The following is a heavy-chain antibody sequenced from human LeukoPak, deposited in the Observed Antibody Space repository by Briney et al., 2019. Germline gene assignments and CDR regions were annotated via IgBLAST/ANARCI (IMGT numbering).Heavy chain of an antibody. CDR3: ARDPQSSQQLVSY. J-gene: IGHJ4*02. Sequence: PGGSLGLSCAASGFTVSSNYMTWVRQAPGKGLEWVSVIYSGGSTYYADSVKGRFTISRDNSKNTLYLQMNSLRAEDTAVYYCARDPQSSQQLVSYWGQGTLVTVSS. D-gene: IGHD6-13*01. V-gene: IGHV3-53*01. CDR2: IYSGGST. CDR1: GFTVSSNY.